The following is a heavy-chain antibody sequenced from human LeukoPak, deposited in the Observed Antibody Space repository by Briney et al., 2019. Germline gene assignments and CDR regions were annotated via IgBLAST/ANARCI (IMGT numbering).Heavy chain of an antibody. CDR3: AKEGDYGKFDY. CDR1: GFTFSSYG. V-gene: IGHV3-30*18. J-gene: IGHJ4*02. Sequence: GGSLRLSCAASGFTFSSYGMHWVRQAPGKGLEWVAVISYDGSNKYYADSVEGRFTISRDNSKNTLYLQMNSLRAEDTAVYYCAKEGDYGKFDYWGQGTLVTVSS. CDR2: ISYDGSNK. D-gene: IGHD4-17*01.